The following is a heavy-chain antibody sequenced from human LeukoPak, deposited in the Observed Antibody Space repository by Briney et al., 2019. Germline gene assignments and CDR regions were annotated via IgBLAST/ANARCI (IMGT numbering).Heavy chain of an antibody. Sequence: GGSLRLSCAASGFTFSSYGMHWVRQAPGKGLEWVAVIWYDGSNKYYADSVKGRFTVSRDNSKNTLYLQMNSLRAEDTAVYYCARDPSDYGDLDYWGQGTLVTVSS. CDR3: ARDPSDYGDLDY. V-gene: IGHV3-33*01. CDR1: GFTFSSYG. D-gene: IGHD4-17*01. J-gene: IGHJ4*02. CDR2: IWYDGSNK.